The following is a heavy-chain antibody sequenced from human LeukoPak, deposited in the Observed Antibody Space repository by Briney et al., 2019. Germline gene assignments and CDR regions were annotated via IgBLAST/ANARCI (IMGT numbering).Heavy chain of an antibody. J-gene: IGHJ4*02. CDR1: EYTFTDYY. Sequence: ASMKVSCKASEYTFTDYYIHWVRQAPGQGLEWMGWINPNSGGTNYAQNFQGRVTMTRDTSISTAYMELSRLRGDDTAVYYCARGRWNHNGWYPLDYWGQGTPVTVSS. CDR3: ARGRWNHNGWYPLDY. V-gene: IGHV1-2*02. D-gene: IGHD6-19*01. CDR2: INPNSGGT.